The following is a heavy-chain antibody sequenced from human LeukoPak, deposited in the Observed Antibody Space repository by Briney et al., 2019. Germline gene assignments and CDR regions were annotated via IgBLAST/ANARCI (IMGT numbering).Heavy chain of an antibody. D-gene: IGHD1-26*01. V-gene: IGHV1-18*01. Sequence: ASVKVSCKASGGTFSSYAISWARQAPGQGLEWMGWISAYNGNTNYAQKLQGRVTMTTDTSTSTAYMELRSLRSDDTAVYYCARFEAEWEPLHYWGQGTLVTVSS. CDR3: ARFEAEWEPLHY. J-gene: IGHJ4*02. CDR2: ISAYNGNT. CDR1: GGTFSSYA.